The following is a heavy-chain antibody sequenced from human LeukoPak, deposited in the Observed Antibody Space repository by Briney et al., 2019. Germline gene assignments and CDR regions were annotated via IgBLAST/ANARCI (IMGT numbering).Heavy chain of an antibody. D-gene: IGHD3-16*01. V-gene: IGHV3-30*04. Sequence: GGSLRLSCAASGFTFSNSAMHWVRQAPGKGLEWVAVISYDGSKKYFADSVKGRFTISRDNSKNTLYLQMNSLRAEDTAVYYCARGPGGYPYYYYYMDVWGKGTTVTVSS. CDR3: ARGPGGYPYYYYYMDV. J-gene: IGHJ6*03. CDR2: ISYDGSKK. CDR1: GFTFSNSA.